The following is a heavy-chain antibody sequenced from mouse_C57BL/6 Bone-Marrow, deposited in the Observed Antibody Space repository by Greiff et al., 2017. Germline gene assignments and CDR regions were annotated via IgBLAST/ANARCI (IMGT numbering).Heavy chain of an antibody. Sequence: EVQLQESGAELVRPGASVKLSCTASGFNIKDDYMHWVKQRPEQGLEWIGWIDPENGDTESASKFQGKATITADTSSNTAYLQLSSLTSEDTAVYYCTTELAWFAYWGQGTLVTVSA. D-gene: IGHD4-1*01. CDR2: IDPENGDT. CDR3: TTELAWFAY. V-gene: IGHV14-4*01. J-gene: IGHJ3*01. CDR1: GFNIKDDY.